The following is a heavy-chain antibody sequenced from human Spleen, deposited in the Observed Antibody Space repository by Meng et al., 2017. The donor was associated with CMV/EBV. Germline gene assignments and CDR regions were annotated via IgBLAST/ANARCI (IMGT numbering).Heavy chain of an antibody. CDR3: ARGYVIRGVMSDH. Sequence: ASVKVSCKASGYTFTDDYIHWVRQAPGQGLEWMGWINPYSGGTNYAQKFQGRVAMTRDTSISTAYMEFSRLRSDDTAVYYCARGYVIRGVMSDHWGQGTLVTV. CDR2: INPYSGGT. CDR1: GYTFTDDY. J-gene: IGHJ4*02. V-gene: IGHV1-2*02. D-gene: IGHD3-10*01.